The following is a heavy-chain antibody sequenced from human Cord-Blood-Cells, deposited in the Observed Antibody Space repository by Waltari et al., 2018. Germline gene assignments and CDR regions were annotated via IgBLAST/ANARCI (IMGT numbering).Heavy chain of an antibody. Sequence: QVQLVQSGAEVKKPGSSVKVSCKASGGTFSSYAISWVRPAPGQGLEWMGGIIPIFGTANYAQKFQGRVTITADESTSTAYMELSSLRSEDTAVYYCARDGSANYYYDSSGHFDYWGQGTLVTVSS. CDR3: ARDGSANYYYDSSGHFDY. CDR1: GGTFSSYA. D-gene: IGHD3-22*01. J-gene: IGHJ4*02. CDR2: IIPIFGTA. V-gene: IGHV1-69*01.